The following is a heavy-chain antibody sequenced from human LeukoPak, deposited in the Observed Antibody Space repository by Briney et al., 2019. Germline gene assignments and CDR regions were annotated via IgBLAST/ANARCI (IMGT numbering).Heavy chain of an antibody. CDR1: GGTFSSYA. V-gene: IGHV1-69*05. CDR2: IIPIFGTA. Sequence: ASVKVSCKASGGTFSSYAISWVRQAPGQGLEWMGGIIPIFGTANYAQKFQGRVTITRDTSASTAYMELSSLRSEDTAVYYCARDHLVGIVVVTYYFDYWGQGTLVTVSS. CDR3: ARDHLVGIVVVTYYFDY. J-gene: IGHJ4*02. D-gene: IGHD3-22*01.